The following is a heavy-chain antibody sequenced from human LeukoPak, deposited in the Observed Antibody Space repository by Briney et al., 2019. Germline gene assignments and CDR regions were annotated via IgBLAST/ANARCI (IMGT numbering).Heavy chain of an antibody. V-gene: IGHV3-7*01. J-gene: IGHJ5*02. D-gene: IGHD2-2*01. CDR1: GFTFSSYW. CDR2: IKQDGSEK. CDR3: ARRCSSTSCYEARNWFDP. Sequence: GGSLRLSCAASGFTFSSYWMSWVRQAPGKGLEWVANIKQDGSEKYYVDSVKGRFTISRDNAKNSLYLQTNSLRAEDTAVYYCARRCSSTSCYEARNWFDPWGQGTLVTVSS.